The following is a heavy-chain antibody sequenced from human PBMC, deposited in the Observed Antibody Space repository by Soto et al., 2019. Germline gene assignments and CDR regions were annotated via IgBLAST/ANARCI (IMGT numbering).Heavy chain of an antibody. Sequence: PSETLPLTCTVSGASVSSGTYYWSWIPEPPGKGLEWIGYIYYSGSTNYNPSLKSRVTISVDTSKNQFSLKLSSVTDADTAVYYCARSGSSWYNWFDPWGQGTLVTVSS. V-gene: IGHV4-61*01. CDR2: IYYSGST. CDR3: ARSGSSWYNWFDP. D-gene: IGHD6-13*01. J-gene: IGHJ5*02. CDR1: GASVSSGTYY.